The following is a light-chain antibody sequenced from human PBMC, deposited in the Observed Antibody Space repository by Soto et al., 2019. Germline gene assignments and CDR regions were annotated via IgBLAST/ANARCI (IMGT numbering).Light chain of an antibody. CDR2: DAS. J-gene: IGKJ2*01. CDR1: QSVSSN. Sequence: EIVMTQSPATLSVSPGERATLSCRASQSVSSNLAWYQQKPGQAPRRLIYDASTRATGIPARFSGSGSGTEYTLTISSLQSEDYAVYYCQQYNNWLPYTFGQGTKLEIK. CDR3: QQYNNWLPYT. V-gene: IGKV3-15*01.